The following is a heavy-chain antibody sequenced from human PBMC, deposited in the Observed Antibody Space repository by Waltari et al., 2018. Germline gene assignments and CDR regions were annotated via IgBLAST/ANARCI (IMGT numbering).Heavy chain of an antibody. J-gene: IGHJ4*02. D-gene: IGHD3-9*01. CDR3: ASAYYDILD. CDR2: INSDGSTI. V-gene: IGHV3-74*01. Sequence: EVQLEESGGGLVQPGGSLRLSCAASGFTFSSYWMHWVRQAPGKGLVWVSVINSDGSTISYADSVKGRFTISRDNAKNTLYRQMNSLSAEDTAVYYCASAYYDILDWGQGTLVTVSS. CDR1: GFTFSSYW.